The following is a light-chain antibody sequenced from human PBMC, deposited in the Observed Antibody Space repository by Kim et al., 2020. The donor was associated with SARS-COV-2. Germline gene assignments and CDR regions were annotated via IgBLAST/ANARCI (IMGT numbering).Light chain of an antibody. CDR2: AAS. J-gene: IGKJ2*01. V-gene: IGKV1-27*01. CDR1: QDIGNF. CDR3: QKYDQAPFT. Sequence: DIQMTQSPSSLSASVGDRVNITCRASQDIGNFLAWYQQKPGKVPKLLINAASALESGVPSRFSGSRSETDFTLTVSSLQPEDVATYYCQKYDQAPFTFGQGTRLEIK.